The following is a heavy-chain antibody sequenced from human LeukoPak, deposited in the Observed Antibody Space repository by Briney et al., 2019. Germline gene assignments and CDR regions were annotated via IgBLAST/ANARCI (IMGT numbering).Heavy chain of an antibody. CDR1: GFTFSTYA. CDR3: AKVGYCSSANCYNYFDY. J-gene: IGHJ4*02. Sequence: GGSLRLSCAASGFTFSTYAMTWVRQAPGKGLEWVSIISGSGGSTYYADSVKGRFTISRDKSKNTLYLQMNSLRAEDTAVHYCAKVGYCSSANCYNYFDYWGQGTLVTVPS. CDR2: ISGSGGST. V-gene: IGHV3-23*01. D-gene: IGHD2-2*02.